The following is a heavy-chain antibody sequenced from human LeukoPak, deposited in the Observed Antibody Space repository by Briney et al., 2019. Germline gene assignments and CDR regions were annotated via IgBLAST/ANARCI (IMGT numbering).Heavy chain of an antibody. CDR2: INTDGSST. Sequence: GGSLRLSCAASGFTFSNAWMSWVRQAPGKGLEWVGRINTDGSSTSYADSVKGRFTISRDNAKNTLYLQMNSLRAEDTAVYYCAKAYGSGSYPPSDYWGQGTLVTVSS. CDR1: GFTFSNAW. V-gene: IGHV3-74*01. D-gene: IGHD3-10*01. J-gene: IGHJ4*02. CDR3: AKAYGSGSYPPSDY.